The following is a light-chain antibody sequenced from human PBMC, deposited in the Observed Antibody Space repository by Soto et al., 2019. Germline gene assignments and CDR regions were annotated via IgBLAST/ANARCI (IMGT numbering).Light chain of an antibody. CDR2: AAS. J-gene: IGKJ1*01. CDR3: QQYETFSGT. CDR1: QNISRY. V-gene: IGKV1-39*01. Sequence: DIHMTQSPSSLSASVGDIGTSAGRASQNISRYVNWYKQKTGKAPKLLIQAASSLQRWVPSMFGCSGSGTDFTLTIISLTPEDFETYYCQQYETFSGTFGPGTNVDIK.